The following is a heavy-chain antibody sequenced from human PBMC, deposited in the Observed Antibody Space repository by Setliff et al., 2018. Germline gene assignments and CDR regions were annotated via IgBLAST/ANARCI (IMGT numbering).Heavy chain of an antibody. J-gene: IGHJ4*02. D-gene: IGHD1-26*01. CDR1: GGTLTTFTTYS. CDR2: IIPITGTT. Sequence: ASVKVSCKASGGTLTTFTTYSLIWVRQAPGQGLEWMGGIIPITGTTNYAQRFQGRITISTDESSSTVYMEMSRLKSEDTAVYYCARGSIVGPTRGDFDFWGLGTLVPVSS. V-gene: IGHV1-69*16. CDR3: ARGSIVGPTRGDFDF.